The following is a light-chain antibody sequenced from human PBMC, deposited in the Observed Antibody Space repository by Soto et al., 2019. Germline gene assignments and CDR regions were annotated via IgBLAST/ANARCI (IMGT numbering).Light chain of an antibody. J-gene: IGKJ5*01. CDR3: QQYDTLPIT. CDR1: QDISTY. Sequence: DIQMTLSPSSLSSSIGGRVTITCEASQDISTYLNWFQQKPGKAPKLLIYDASNLETGVPSRFSGSGSGTDFTFTISSLQSEDIATYYCQQYDTLPITFGQGTRLEI. V-gene: IGKV1-33*01. CDR2: DAS.